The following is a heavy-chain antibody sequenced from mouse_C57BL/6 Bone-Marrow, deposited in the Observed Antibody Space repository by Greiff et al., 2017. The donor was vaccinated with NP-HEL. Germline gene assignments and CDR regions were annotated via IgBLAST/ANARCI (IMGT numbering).Heavy chain of an antibody. J-gene: IGHJ4*01. CDR1: GYTFTSYW. CDR3: ALCDLDYYAMDN. CDR2: IHPSDSDT. V-gene: IGHV1-74*01. Sequence: EAELMKPGASVKVSCKASGYTFTSYWMHWVKQRPGQGLEWSGRIHPSDSDTHYNQKFKCKVTLTVDTSSSTAYMQLSSLTSEVSAVYYCALCDLDYYAMDNWGQGMSVNVIS.